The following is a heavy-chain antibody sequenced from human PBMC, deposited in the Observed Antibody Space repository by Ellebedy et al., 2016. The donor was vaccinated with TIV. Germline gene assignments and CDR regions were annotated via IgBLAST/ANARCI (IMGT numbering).Heavy chain of an antibody. Sequence: PGGSLRLSCAASGFTFSNFAMSWVRLAPGKGLEWVSTISGSGAGTYSADSVKGRFTISRDNSKNTLYLQMNSLRADDTAVYYCARGVWFDPWGQGTLVTVSS. CDR1: GFTFSNFA. J-gene: IGHJ5*02. V-gene: IGHV3-23*01. CDR3: ARGVWFDP. CDR2: ISGSGAGT.